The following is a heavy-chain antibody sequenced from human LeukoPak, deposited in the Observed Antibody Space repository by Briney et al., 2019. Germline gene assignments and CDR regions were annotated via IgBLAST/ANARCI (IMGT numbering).Heavy chain of an antibody. CDR1: GGTFSDHA. J-gene: IGHJ4*02. CDR3: AIIAVGGVDPFDS. Sequence: GSSVKVSCKASGGTFSDHAVSWVRQAPGQGLEWMGRIIPLLGLRSYAQKFQDRVTISADKSTSTAYTELSSLRSEDSALFYCAIIAVGGVDPFDSWGQGTLVTVSS. CDR2: IIPLLGLR. D-gene: IGHD6-19*01. V-gene: IGHV1-69*04.